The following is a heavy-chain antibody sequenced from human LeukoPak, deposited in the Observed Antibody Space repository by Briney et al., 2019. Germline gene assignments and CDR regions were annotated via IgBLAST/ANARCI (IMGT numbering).Heavy chain of an antibody. CDR3: ARGHRGGGSYSYYYYYMDV. Sequence: SETLSLTCTVSGGSISISNYYWGWIRQPPGKGLEWIGSMYYSGRTYYNPSLKTRVTVSLDTSKNQFSLNLIAVTAADTAVYYCARGHRGGGSYSYYYYYMDVWGKGTTVTVSS. V-gene: IGHV4-39*07. J-gene: IGHJ6*03. CDR2: MYYSGRT. D-gene: IGHD1-26*01. CDR1: GGSISISNYY.